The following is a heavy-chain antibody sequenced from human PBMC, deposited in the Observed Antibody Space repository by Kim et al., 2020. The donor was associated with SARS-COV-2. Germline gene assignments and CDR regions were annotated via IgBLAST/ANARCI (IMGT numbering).Heavy chain of an antibody. V-gene: IGHV4-31*03. CDR2: IYYSGST. Sequence: SETLSLTCTVSGGSISSGGYYWSWIRQHPGKGLEWIGYIYYSGSTYYNPSLKSRVTISVDTSKNQFSLKLSSVTAADTAVYYCAREGVGQSSSWYGVLGGMDVWGQGTTVTVSS. CDR3: AREGVGQSSSWYGVLGGMDV. D-gene: IGHD6-13*01. J-gene: IGHJ6*02. CDR1: GGSISSGGYY.